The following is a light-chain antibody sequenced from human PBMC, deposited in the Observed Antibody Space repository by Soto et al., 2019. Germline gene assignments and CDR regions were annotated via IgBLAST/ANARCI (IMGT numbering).Light chain of an antibody. CDR1: TSDVGAYTY. Sequence: QSALTQPASVSGSPGQSITISCTGTTSDVGAYTYVAWYQQNPGQVPKLIIYDVDRRPSGVSNRFSGSKSGNTASLTISGLQTEDEADYYCTSKTGSDTWVFGGGTKVTVL. J-gene: IGLJ3*02. V-gene: IGLV2-14*03. CDR3: TSKTGSDTWV. CDR2: DVD.